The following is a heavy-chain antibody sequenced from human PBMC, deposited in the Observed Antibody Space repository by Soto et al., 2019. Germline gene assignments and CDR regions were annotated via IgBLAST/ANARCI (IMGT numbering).Heavy chain of an antibody. CDR2: INSDGSST. V-gene: IGHV3-74*01. CDR1: GFTFSSYW. D-gene: IGHD3-3*01. CDR3: ARAGYYDFWSGYHYGMDV. Sequence: EVQLVESGGGLVQPGGSLRLSCAASGFTFSSYWMHWVRQAPGKGLVWVSRINSDGSSTNYADSVKGRFTISRDNAKNTLYLQMNSLRAEDTAVDYCARAGYYDFWSGYHYGMDVWGQGTTVTVSS. J-gene: IGHJ6*02.